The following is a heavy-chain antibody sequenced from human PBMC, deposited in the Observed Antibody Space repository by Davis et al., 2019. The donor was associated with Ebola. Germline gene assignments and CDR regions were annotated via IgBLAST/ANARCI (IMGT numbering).Heavy chain of an antibody. CDR2: TYYTSKWFN. CDR1: GNSVSSNSAA. CDR3: ARGWLRVGFDY. J-gene: IGHJ4*02. V-gene: IGHV6-1*01. Sequence: PSETLSLTCAISGNSVSSNSAACNWVRQSPSRGLEWLGRTYYTSKWFNHYAASVKSRITINPDTSKNQLSLQLNSVTPEDTAVYYCARGWLRVGFDYWGQGTLVTVSS. D-gene: IGHD5-12*01.